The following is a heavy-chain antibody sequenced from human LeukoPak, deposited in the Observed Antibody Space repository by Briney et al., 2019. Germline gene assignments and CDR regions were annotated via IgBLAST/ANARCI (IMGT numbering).Heavy chain of an antibody. CDR1: GDSMSSYY. CDR3: ARGDIVVVVAAREAWFDP. J-gene: IGHJ5*02. D-gene: IGHD2-15*01. CDR2: IFYSGST. V-gene: IGHV4-59*12. Sequence: SETLSLTCTVSGDSMSSYYWSWIRQPPGKGLEWIAYIFYSGSTSYNTSLKSRVAISMNTSRNQLSLKLSSVTAADTAVYYCARGDIVVVVAAREAWFDPWGQGTLVTVSS.